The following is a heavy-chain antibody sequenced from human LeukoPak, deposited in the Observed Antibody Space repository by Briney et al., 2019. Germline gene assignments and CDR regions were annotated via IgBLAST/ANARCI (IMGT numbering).Heavy chain of an antibody. Sequence: ASVKVSCKASGYTFTSYAMHWVRQATGQRLEWMGWINAGNGNTKYSQKFQGRVTITRDTSGSTAYMELSSLRSEDTAVYYCARVSGGSRKYYFDYWGQGTLVTVSS. V-gene: IGHV1-3*01. CDR3: ARVSGGSRKYYFDY. CDR1: GYTFTSYA. J-gene: IGHJ4*02. CDR2: INAGNGNT. D-gene: IGHD2-15*01.